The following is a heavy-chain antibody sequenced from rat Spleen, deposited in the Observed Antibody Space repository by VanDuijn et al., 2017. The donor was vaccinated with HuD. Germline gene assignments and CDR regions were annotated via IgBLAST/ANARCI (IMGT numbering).Heavy chain of an antibody. CDR2: ISNIGDT. CDR3: ARRTNWYFDF. J-gene: IGHJ1*01. CDR1: GITFNNYW. V-gene: IGHV5-31*01. Sequence: EVQLVESGGGRVQPGRSLRLSCVASGITFNNYWMTWIRQAPGKGLEWVASISNIGDTYYSDSVKGRFSISRDNAKSTLYLQMNSLRSEDTATYYWARRTNWYFDFWGPGTMVTVSS.